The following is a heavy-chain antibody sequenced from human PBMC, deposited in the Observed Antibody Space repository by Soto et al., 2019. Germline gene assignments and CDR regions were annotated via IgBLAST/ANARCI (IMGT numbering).Heavy chain of an antibody. V-gene: IGHV3-23*01. J-gene: IGHJ4*02. Sequence: GGSLRLSCAASGFTFSSYAMSWVRQAPGKGLEWVSAISGSGGSTYYADSVKGRFTISRDNSKNTLYLQMNSLRAEDTAVYYCAKDGSHDILTGYYHPDQNLFDYWGQGTLVTVSS. D-gene: IGHD3-9*01. CDR2: ISGSGGST. CDR3: AKDGSHDILTGYYHPDQNLFDY. CDR1: GFTFSSYA.